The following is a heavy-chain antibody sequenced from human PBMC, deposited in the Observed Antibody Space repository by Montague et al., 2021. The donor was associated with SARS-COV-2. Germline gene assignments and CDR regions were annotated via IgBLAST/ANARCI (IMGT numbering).Heavy chain of an antibody. CDR3: ARDSSSFPLPGSAWFDP. CDR1: GFTFSSYE. Sequence: SLRLSCAASGFTFSSYEMNWVRQAPGKGLEWVSYISSSGSTIYYADSVKGRFTISRGNAKNSLYLQMNSLRAEDTAVYYCARDSSSFPLPGSAWFDPWGQGTLVTVSS. J-gene: IGHJ5*02. D-gene: IGHD6-13*01. CDR2: ISSSGSTI. V-gene: IGHV3-48*03.